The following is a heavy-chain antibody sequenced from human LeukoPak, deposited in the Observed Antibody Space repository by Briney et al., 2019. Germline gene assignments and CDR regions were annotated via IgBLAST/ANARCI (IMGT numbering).Heavy chain of an antibody. D-gene: IGHD5-12*01. CDR3: AREISPPYDPYYYYYGMDV. J-gene: IGHJ6*04. CDR1: GGTFSSYA. CDR2: IIPIFGTA. Sequence: ASVKVSCKASGGTFSSYAISWVRQAPGQGLEWMGGIIPIFGTANYAQKFQGRVTITADESTSTAYMELSSLRSEDTAVYYCAREISPPYDPYYYYYGMDVWGKGTTVTVSS. V-gene: IGHV1-69*01.